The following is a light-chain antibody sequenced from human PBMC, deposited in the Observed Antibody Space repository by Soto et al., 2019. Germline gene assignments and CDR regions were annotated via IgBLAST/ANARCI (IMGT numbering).Light chain of an antibody. Sequence: DIQMTQSPSSLSASIGDRVTITCRASHTISSYLNWYQQKPGKAPQLLIYAASSVPSGVPPRFSGRGSGTEFTLTVSSLQSEDFATYYCLQTYSVPWTFGHGTKVEIK. J-gene: IGKJ1*01. CDR2: AAS. CDR3: LQTYSVPWT. CDR1: HTISSY. V-gene: IGKV1-39*01.